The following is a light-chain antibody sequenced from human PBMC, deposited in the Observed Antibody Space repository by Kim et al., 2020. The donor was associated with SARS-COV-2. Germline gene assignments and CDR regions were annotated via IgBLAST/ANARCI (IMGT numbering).Light chain of an antibody. CDR1: SSDVGGYDY. Sequence: ITISCTGTSSDVGGYDYVYWYLQYPGKAPPNLMIYHGNVRPSGVSSRFSGSKSGNTASLTISGLQAEDEADYYCTSFSSSSSWVFGGGTQLTVL. V-gene: IGLV2-14*04. CDR3: TSFSSSSSWV. J-gene: IGLJ3*02. CDR2: HGN.